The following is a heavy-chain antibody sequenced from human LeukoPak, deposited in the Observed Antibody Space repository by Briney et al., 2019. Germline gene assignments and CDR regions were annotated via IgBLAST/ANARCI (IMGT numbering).Heavy chain of an antibody. Sequence: SETLSLTCTVSGGSINSNSYYWGWIRQPPGKGLEWIGYIYYSGSTNYNPSLKSRLTISVDTSKNQFSLKLTSVTAADTAVYYCARGTPSSSQYFQHWGQGTLVTVSS. CDR1: GGSINSNSYY. V-gene: IGHV4-61*05. D-gene: IGHD2-2*01. J-gene: IGHJ1*01. CDR2: IYYSGST. CDR3: ARGTPSSSQYFQH.